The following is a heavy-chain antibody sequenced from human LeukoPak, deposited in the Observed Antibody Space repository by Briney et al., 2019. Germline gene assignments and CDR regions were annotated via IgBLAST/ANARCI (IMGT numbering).Heavy chain of an antibody. CDR2: INPNCGGT. J-gene: IGHJ4*02. Sequence: ASVKVSFKASGYTFTDYYMHWVRQPPGQGLEWMGWINPNCGGTNYAQKFKGRVTMTRDTSISTAYMELSRLRSDDTAVYYCARVVDGYIPYDDWGQGTLVTVSS. V-gene: IGHV1-2*02. CDR1: GYTFTDYY. CDR3: ARVVDGYIPYDD. D-gene: IGHD5-24*01.